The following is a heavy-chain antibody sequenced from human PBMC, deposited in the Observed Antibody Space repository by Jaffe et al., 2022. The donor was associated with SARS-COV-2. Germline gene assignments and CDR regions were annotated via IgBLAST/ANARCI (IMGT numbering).Heavy chain of an antibody. CDR3: ARREYSSSWYDEYFQH. V-gene: IGHV3-23*01. J-gene: IGHJ1*01. D-gene: IGHD6-13*01. CDR1: GFTFSSYA. CDR2: ISTTGGIT. Sequence: EVQLLESGGGLVQPGGSLRLSCVASGFTFSSYAMSWVRQAPGKGLEWVSGISTTGGITYYADSLKGRFTISRDNSKNTLYLQMNSLRAEDTAVYYCARREYSSSWYDEYFQHWGQGTLVTVSS.